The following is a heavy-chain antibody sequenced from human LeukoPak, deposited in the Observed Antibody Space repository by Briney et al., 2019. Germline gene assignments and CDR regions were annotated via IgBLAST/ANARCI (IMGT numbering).Heavy chain of an antibody. V-gene: IGHV4-59*08. CDR2: IYNSGST. J-gene: IGHJ4*02. CDR1: GASITSHY. D-gene: IGHD6-19*01. CDR3: TRGYNSGWHDY. Sequence: SETLSLTCSVSGASITSHYWTWVGQPPGQGPECIGYIYNSGSTNYNPSLKSRVTISIDTSKNQFSLRLSSVTAADTAVYYCTRGYNSGWHDYWGQGTLVTVSS.